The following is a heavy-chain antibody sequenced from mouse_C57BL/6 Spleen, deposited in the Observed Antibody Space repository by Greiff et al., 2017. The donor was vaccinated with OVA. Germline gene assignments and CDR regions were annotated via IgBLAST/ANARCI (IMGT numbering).Heavy chain of an antibody. V-gene: IGHV1-55*01. CDR1: GYTFTSYW. Sequence: QVQLQQPGAELVMPGASVKMSCKASGYTFTSYWITWVKQRPGQGLEWIGDIYPGSGSTNYNEKFKSKATLTVDTSSSTAYMQLSSLTSEDSAVYYCARRYSKGTWFAYWGQGTLVTVSA. J-gene: IGHJ3*01. D-gene: IGHD2-5*01. CDR3: ARRYSKGTWFAY. CDR2: IYPGSGST.